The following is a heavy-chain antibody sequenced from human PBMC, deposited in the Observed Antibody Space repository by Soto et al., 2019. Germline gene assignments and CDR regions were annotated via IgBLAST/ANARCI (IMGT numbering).Heavy chain of an antibody. V-gene: IGHV4-34*01. D-gene: IGHD4-17*01. CDR2: INHSGST. Sequence: PSETLSLTCAVYGGSFSGYYWSWIRQPPGKGLEWIGEINHSGSTNYNPSLKSRVTISVDTSKNQFSLKLSSVTAADTAVYYCARGIPSSGDYHTSKVFYFDYWGQGTLVTVSS. CDR3: ARGIPSSGDYHTSKVFYFDY. CDR1: GGSFSGYY. J-gene: IGHJ4*02.